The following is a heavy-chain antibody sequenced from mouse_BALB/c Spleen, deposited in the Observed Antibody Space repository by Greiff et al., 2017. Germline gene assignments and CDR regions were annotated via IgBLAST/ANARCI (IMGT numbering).Heavy chain of an antibody. CDR2: IYPYNGGT. J-gene: IGHJ3*01. V-gene: IGHV1S29*02. D-gene: IGHD2-4*01. CDR1: GYTFTDYN. Sequence: VQLQQSGPELVKPGASVKISCKASGYTFTDYNMHWVKQSHGKSLEWIGYIYPYNGGTGYNQKFKSKATLTVDNSSSTAYMELRSLTSEDSAVYYCARTGDYDDWFAYWGQGTLVTVSA. CDR3: ARTGDYDDWFAY.